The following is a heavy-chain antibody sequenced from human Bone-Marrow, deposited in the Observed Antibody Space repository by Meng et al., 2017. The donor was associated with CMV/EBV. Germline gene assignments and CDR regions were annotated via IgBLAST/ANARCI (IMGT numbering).Heavy chain of an antibody. V-gene: IGHV1-46*01. CDR3: ARVLGPYNWFDP. J-gene: IGHJ5*02. CDR2: INPSGGST. CDR1: GHTFTSYY. Sequence: SCKASGHTFTSYYMHWVRQAPGQGLAWMGIINPSGGSTSYAQKFQGRVTMTRDTSTSKVYMELSSLRSEDTAVYYCARVLGPYNWFDPWGQGTLVTVSS.